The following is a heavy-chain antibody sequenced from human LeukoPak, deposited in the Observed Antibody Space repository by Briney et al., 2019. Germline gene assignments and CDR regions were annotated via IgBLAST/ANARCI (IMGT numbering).Heavy chain of an antibody. D-gene: IGHD6-19*01. J-gene: IGHJ4*02. CDR3: ARDQKGIAVADTLD. V-gene: IGHV1-69*04. Sequence: SVKVSCKASGGTFSSYAISWVRQAPGQGLEWMGRIIPILGIANYAQKFQGRVTITADKSTSTAYMELSSLRSEDTAVYYCARDQKGIAVADTLDWGQGTLVTVSS. CDR1: GGTFSSYA. CDR2: IIPILGIA.